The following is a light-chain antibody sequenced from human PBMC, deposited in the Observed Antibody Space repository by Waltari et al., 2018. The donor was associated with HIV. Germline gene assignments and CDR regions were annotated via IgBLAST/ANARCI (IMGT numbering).Light chain of an antibody. CDR1: TSNIGSHV. Sequence: SVLTQPPSASGTPGQRVTISRPGSTSNIGSHVVSWYQPLPGAAPKLLIHRNNQRPSGVPDRFSGSTSGTSASLAISGLRSEDEADYYCVAWDDSLRGVVFGGGTKVAAL. V-gene: IGLV1-47*01. CDR2: RNN. J-gene: IGLJ2*01. CDR3: VAWDDSLRGVV.